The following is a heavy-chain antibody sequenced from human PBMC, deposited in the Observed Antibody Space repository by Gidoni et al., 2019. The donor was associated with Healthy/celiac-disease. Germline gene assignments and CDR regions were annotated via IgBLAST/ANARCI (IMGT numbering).Heavy chain of an antibody. V-gene: IGHV3-48*01. CDR1: GFTSRSYR. CDR3: ARDRIIITMVQGVINNYYYGMDV. CDR2: ISSSSSTI. J-gene: IGHJ6*02. Sequence: EVQLVESGGGLVQPGGSLRLSCAASGFTSRSYRMTWVRQAPGKGLEWVSYISSSSSTIYYADSVKGRFTISRDNAKNSLYLQMNSLRAEDTAVYYCARDRIIITMVQGVINNYYYGMDVWGQGTTVTVSS. D-gene: IGHD3-10*01.